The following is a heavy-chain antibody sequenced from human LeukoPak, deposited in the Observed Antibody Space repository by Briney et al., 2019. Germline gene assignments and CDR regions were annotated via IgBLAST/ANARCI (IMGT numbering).Heavy chain of an antibody. D-gene: IGHD3-16*01. Sequence: GGSLRLSCTASGFTLSSYWMTWVRQAPGKGLEWVANIEHDGNEKNYVDSVKGRFTISRDNAKNSLYLQMNSRRAEDTAVYFCANDLRLGGRGPESWGQGTLVSVPS. V-gene: IGHV3-7*05. J-gene: IGHJ4*02. CDR3: ANDLRLGGRGPES. CDR2: IEHDGNEK. CDR1: GFTLSSYW.